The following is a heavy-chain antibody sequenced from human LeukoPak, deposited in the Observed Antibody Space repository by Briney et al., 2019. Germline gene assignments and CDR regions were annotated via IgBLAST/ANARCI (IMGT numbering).Heavy chain of an antibody. V-gene: IGHV4-39*07. D-gene: IGHD6-19*01. Sequence: SETLSLTCTVSGGSITSSSHHWGWLRQPPGKGLEWIGSIYYSGTTYYKPSLRSRVTISVDTSKSQFSLRLSSVTAADTAVYYCARGQARLAWFDPWGQGTLVTVSS. J-gene: IGHJ5*02. CDR3: ARGQARLAWFDP. CDR2: IYYSGTT. CDR1: GGSITSSSHH.